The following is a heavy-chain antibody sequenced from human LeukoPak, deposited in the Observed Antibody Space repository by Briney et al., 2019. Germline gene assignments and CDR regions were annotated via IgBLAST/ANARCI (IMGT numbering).Heavy chain of an antibody. CDR3: ARHSLMGMATIISYFDY. V-gene: IGHV4-30-4*08. Sequence: SQTLSLTCTVSGGSISSGDYYWSWIRQPPGKGLEWIGYIYYSGSTYYNPSLKSRVTISVDTSKNQFSLKLSSVTAADTAVYYCARHSLMGMATIISYFDYWGQGTLVTVSS. CDR2: IYYSGST. J-gene: IGHJ4*02. CDR1: GGSISSGDYY. D-gene: IGHD5-24*01.